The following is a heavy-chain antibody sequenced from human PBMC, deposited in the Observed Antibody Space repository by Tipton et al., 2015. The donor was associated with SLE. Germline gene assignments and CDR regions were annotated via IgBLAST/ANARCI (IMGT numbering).Heavy chain of an antibody. Sequence: TLSLTCTISGDSNNTHYWSWIRQSPGRGLEWIGYIHYTGVTYYSPSLKRRGTISLDTSKNQFSLKLNSVTAADTAVYYCARQGYEDYWGQGTLVTVSS. CDR2: IHYTGVT. J-gene: IGHJ4*02. CDR1: GDSNNTHY. D-gene: IGHD5-12*01. V-gene: IGHV4-59*11. CDR3: ARQGYEDY.